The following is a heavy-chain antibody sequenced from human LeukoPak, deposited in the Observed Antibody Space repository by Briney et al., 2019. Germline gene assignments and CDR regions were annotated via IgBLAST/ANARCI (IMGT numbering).Heavy chain of an antibody. CDR1: GFTFSSYD. V-gene: IGHV3-13*05. CDR3: AGQARPGSAEGAFDI. Sequence: GGSLRLSCTASGFTFSSYDMHWVRQDKGKGLEWVSAISTAGDPYYLGSVKGRFTISRENAKNSFYLQMDSLRAGDTAVYYCAGQARPGSAEGAFDIWGQGTMVTVSS. CDR2: ISTAGDP. D-gene: IGHD2-2*01. J-gene: IGHJ3*02.